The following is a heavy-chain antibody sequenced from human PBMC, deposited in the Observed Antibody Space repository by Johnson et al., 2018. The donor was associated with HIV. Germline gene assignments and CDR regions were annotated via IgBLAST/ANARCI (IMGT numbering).Heavy chain of an antibody. D-gene: IGHD6-19*01. CDR2: TPGGDGGT. CDR3: AKGSMSTPGQWLPKDDAFDI. Sequence: VQLVESGGGLVQPGGSLRVSCAASGFKYAASGLAFSNYAVKWVSHTPGGDGGTSFADSVRGRFTISRDISKNTLYLQMNTLRAEDTAVYYCAKGSMSTPGQWLPKDDAFDIWGQGTMVTVSS. V-gene: IGHV3-23*04. J-gene: IGHJ3*02. CDR1: GFKYAAS.